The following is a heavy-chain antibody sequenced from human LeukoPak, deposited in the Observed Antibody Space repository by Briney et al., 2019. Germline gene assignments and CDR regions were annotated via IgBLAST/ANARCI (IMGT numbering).Heavy chain of an antibody. CDR2: ISGSGGST. J-gene: IGHJ4*02. V-gene: IGHV3-23*01. D-gene: IGHD3-10*01. CDR3: AKDSELDYCCSVPDY. CDR1: GFTFSSYA. Sequence: PGGSLRLSCAASGFTFSSYAMSWVRQAPGKGLEWVSAISGSGGSTYYADSVKGRFTISRDNSINTLYLQINSLRAEDTAVYYCAKDSELDYCCSVPDYWGQGTLVTVSS.